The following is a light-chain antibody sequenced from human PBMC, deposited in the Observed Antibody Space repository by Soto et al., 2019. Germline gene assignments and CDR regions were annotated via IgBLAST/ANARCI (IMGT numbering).Light chain of an antibody. Sequence: DIQLTQSPSFLSASVGDRVTITCRASQSISSWLAWYQQKPGKAPKLLIYKASSLESGVPSRFSGSGSGTEFTLTISSLQPDDFATYYCQPFKSYSLTFGGGTKVDIK. CDR1: QSISSW. CDR3: QPFKSYSLT. V-gene: IGKV1-5*03. CDR2: KAS. J-gene: IGKJ4*01.